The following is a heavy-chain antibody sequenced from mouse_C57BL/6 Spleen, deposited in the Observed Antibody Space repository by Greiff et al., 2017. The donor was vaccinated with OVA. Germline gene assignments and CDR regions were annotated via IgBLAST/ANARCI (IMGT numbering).Heavy chain of an antibody. J-gene: IGHJ3*01. CDR1: GFTFSSYA. CDR3: TRDHDYDYDGAWFAY. V-gene: IGHV5-9-1*02. CDR2: ISSGGDYI. Sequence: EVQLVESGEGLVKPGGSLKLSCAASGFTFSSYAMSWVRQTPEKRLEWVAYISSGGDYIYYADTVKGRFTISRDNARNTLYLQMSSLKSEDTAMYYCTRDHDYDYDGAWFAYWGQGTLVTVSA. D-gene: IGHD2-4*01.